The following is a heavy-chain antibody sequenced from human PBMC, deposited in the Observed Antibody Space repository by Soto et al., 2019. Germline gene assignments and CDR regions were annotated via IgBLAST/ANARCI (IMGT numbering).Heavy chain of an antibody. CDR1: GFTFSSYA. CDR2: ISDSGGST. J-gene: IGHJ4*02. CDR3: ATPGSSWYGGELNY. V-gene: IGHV3-23*01. Sequence: EVQLLESGGGLVQPGGSLRLSCAASGFTFSSYAMSWVRQAPGKGLEWVSAISDSGGSTFYADSVKGRFTISRDNSKNTLYLQMNSLRAEDTAVYYCATPGSSWYGGELNYWGQGTLVTVSS. D-gene: IGHD6-13*01.